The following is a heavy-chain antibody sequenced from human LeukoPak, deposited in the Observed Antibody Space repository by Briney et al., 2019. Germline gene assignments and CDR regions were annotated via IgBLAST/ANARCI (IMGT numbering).Heavy chain of an antibody. CDR2: INQDGSEK. CDR1: GFTFYNYG. J-gene: IGHJ5*02. V-gene: IGHV3-7*01. Sequence: GGSLRLSCAVSGFTFYNYGMSWVRQSPGKELEWVANINQDGSEKHYVDSVKGRFTISRDIAKNSLYLQMNSLRAEDTAVYYCARGLFTPGPWGQGTLVTVPS. CDR3: ARGLFTPGP.